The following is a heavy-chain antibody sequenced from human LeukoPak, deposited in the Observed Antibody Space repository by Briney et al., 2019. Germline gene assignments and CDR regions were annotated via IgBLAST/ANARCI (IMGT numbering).Heavy chain of an antibody. CDR2: IRYDGGNK. Sequence: TGGSLRLSCAASGFTFSSYGMHWVRQAPGKGLEWVAFIRYDGGNKYYADSVKGRFTISRDNSKNTLYLQMNSLRAEDTAVYYCAKGETYGWYDYWGQGTLLTVSS. J-gene: IGHJ4*02. CDR3: AKGETYGWYDY. CDR1: GFTFSSYG. V-gene: IGHV3-30*02. D-gene: IGHD3-10*01.